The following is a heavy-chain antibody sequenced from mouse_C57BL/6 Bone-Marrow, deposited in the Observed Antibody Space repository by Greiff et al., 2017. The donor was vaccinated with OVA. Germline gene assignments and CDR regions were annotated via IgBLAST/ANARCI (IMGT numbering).Heavy chain of an antibody. V-gene: IGHV14-1*01. CDR1: GFNITDYY. CDR2: IDPEDGDT. CDR3: TTWDRDPDY. D-gene: IGHD3-3*01. Sequence: EVKLQQSGAELVRPGASVKLSCTASGFNITDYYMHWVKQRPEQGLEWIGRIDPEDGDTEYAPQFQGKATMTADTSYNTAYLQLSSLTSEDTAVYYSTTWDRDPDYWGQGTTLTVSS. J-gene: IGHJ2*01.